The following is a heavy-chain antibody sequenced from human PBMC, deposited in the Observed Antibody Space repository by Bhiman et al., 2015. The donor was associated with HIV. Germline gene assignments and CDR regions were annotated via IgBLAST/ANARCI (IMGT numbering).Heavy chain of an antibody. CDR2: INWNGGST. D-gene: IGHD2-15*01. V-gene: IGHV3-20*04. J-gene: IGHJ4*02. CDR1: RFIFNDYG. CDR3: ARGPDIVVVVAGTRRFDY. Sequence: EVQLVESGGGCVTAGGSLRLSCEGFRFIFNDYGLSWVRQAPGKGLEWVSGINWNGGSTGYADSVKGRCTISRDNDKNSLYLQMNSLRVEDTALYYCARGPDIVVVVAGTRRFDYWGQGTLVTVSS.